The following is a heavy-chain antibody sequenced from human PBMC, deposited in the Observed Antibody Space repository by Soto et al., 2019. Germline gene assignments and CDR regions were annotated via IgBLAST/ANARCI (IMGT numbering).Heavy chain of an antibody. D-gene: IGHD3-3*01. Sequence: SGPTLVNPTQTLTLTCTFSGFSLSTSGMCVSWIRQPPGKALEWLARIDWDDDKYYSTSLKTRLTISKDTSKNQVVLTMTNMDPVDTATYYCARIVDMRVVIPDYYMDVWGKGTTVTVSS. CDR3: ARIVDMRVVIPDYYMDV. J-gene: IGHJ6*03. CDR2: IDWDDDK. CDR1: GFSLSTSGMC. V-gene: IGHV2-70*11.